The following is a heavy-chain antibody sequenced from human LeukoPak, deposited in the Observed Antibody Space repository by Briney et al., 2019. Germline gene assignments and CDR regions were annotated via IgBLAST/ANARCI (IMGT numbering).Heavy chain of an antibody. V-gene: IGHV6-1*01. CDR2: TYYRSKWYY. J-gene: IGHJ6*02. CDR1: GDSVSSTRAV. CDR3: AREKQLENYYYYYGIDV. Sequence: SQTLSLTCAISGDSVSSTRAVWNWIRQSPSRGLEWLGRTYYRSKWYYDYAPSVKSRITINPDTSKNQFSLQLNSVSPEDTAVYYCAREKQLENYYYYYGIDVWGQGTTVTVSS. D-gene: IGHD6-13*01.